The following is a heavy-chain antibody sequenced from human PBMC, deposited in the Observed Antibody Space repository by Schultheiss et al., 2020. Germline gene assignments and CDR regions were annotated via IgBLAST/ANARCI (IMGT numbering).Heavy chain of an antibody. J-gene: IGHJ4*02. CDR1: GFSLSTSGVG. Sequence: SGPTLVKPTQTLTLTCTFSGFSLSTSGVGVGWIRQPPGKALEWLAHIFSNDEKSYSTSLKSRLTITKDTSKNQVVLKMTNMDPVDTATYYCTRMHSYGVSDYWGQGTLVTVSS. D-gene: IGHD5-18*01. V-gene: IGHV2-5*01. CDR3: TRMHSYGVSDY. CDR2: IFSNDEK.